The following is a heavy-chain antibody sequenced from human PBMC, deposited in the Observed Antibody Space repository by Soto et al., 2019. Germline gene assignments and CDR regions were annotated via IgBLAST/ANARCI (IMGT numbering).Heavy chain of an antibody. Sequence: PSETLSLTCAVSGGSISSGGYSWSWIRQPPGKGLEWIGYIYHSGSTYYNPSLKSRVTISVDRSKNQFSLKLSSVTAADTAVYYCARDMIVVDLNWFDPWGQGTLVTVSS. CDR2: IYHSGST. V-gene: IGHV4-30-2*01. CDR1: GGSISSGGYS. J-gene: IGHJ5*02. D-gene: IGHD3-22*01. CDR3: ARDMIVVDLNWFDP.